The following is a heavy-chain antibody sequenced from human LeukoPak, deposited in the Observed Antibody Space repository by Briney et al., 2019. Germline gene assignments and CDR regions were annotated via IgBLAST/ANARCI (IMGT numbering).Heavy chain of an antibody. CDR1: AGSISSYY. V-gene: IGHV4-59*01. CDR2: IYYGGST. J-gene: IGHJ4*02. CDR3: ARVERDSSSTLEVFDY. Sequence: PSETLSLTCPVSAGSISSYYWSWIRQPPGKGLGWVGYIYYGGSTNYNPSLKRRVPTSVDTSKNQFSLKLSSVTAADTAVYYCARVERDSSSTLEVFDYWGQGTLVTVSS. D-gene: IGHD6-6*01.